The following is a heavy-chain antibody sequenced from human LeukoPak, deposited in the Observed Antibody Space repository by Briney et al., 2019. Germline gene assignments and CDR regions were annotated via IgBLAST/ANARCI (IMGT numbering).Heavy chain of an antibody. D-gene: IGHD2-15*01. V-gene: IGHV4-38-2*02. J-gene: IGHJ5*02. CDR1: GYSISSGYY. CDR3: ARTGYCSGGSCLNWFDP. Sequence: PSETLSLTCTVSGYSISSGYYWGWIRQPPGKGLEWIGSIYHSGSTHYNPSLKSRVTISVDTSKNQFSLKLSSVTAADTAVYYCARTGYCSGGSCLNWFDPWGQGTLVTVSS. CDR2: IYHSGST.